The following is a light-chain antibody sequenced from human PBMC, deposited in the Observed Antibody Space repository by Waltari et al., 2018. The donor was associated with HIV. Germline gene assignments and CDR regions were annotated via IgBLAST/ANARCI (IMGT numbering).Light chain of an antibody. Sequence: QSVLPQAPSASGAPGQRVTISCFGTNSNIGSNLVYWYQQVPGGAPKLLIYRNNQRPSGVPDRFSGSKSVTSASLAISGLRSEDEADYYCAAWDDSLSGLVFGGRTKLTVL. CDR3: AAWDDSLSGLV. CDR1: NSNIGSNL. V-gene: IGLV1-47*01. J-gene: IGLJ2*01. CDR2: RNN.